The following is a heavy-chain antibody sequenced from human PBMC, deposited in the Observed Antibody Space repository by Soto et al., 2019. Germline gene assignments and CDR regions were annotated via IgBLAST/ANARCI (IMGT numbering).Heavy chain of an antibody. J-gene: IGHJ3*02. Sequence: SETLSLTCTVSGGSISSSSYYWGWIRQPPGKGLEWIGSIYYSGSTYYNPSLKSRVTISVDTSKNQFSLKLSSVTAADTAVYYCAMAGEGHRITMIVVAHKGDAFDIWGQGTMVTVSS. CDR1: GGSISSSSYY. CDR3: AMAGEGHRITMIVVAHKGDAFDI. D-gene: IGHD3-22*01. CDR2: IYYSGST. V-gene: IGHV4-39*01.